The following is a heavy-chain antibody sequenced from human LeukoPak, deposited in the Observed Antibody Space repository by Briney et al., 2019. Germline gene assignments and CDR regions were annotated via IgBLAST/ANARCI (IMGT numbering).Heavy chain of an antibody. CDR3: AIDIVVVVAANWFDL. J-gene: IGHJ5*02. CDR2: ISGSGGST. V-gene: IGHV3-23*01. CDR1: DFSVSAFY. Sequence: PGGSLRLSXVASDFSVSAFYMSWVRQAPGKGLEWVSAISGSGGSTYYADSVKGRFTISRDNSKNTLYLQMNSLRAEDTAVYYCAIDIVVVVAANWFDLWGQGTLVTVSS. D-gene: IGHD2-15*01.